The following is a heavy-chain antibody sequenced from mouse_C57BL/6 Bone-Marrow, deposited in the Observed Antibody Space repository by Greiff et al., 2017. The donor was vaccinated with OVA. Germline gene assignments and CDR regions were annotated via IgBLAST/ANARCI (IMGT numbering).Heavy chain of an antibody. V-gene: IGHV1-26*01. J-gene: IGHJ2*01. CDR2: INPNNGGT. CDR3: ASGLFITTDY. D-gene: IGHD1-1*01. CDR1: GYTFTDYY. Sequence: EVQLQQSGPELVKPGASVKISCKASGYTFTDYYMNWVQQSHGKSLEWIGDINPNNGGTSYNQKFKGKATLTVDKSSSTAYMELRSLTSEDSAVYYCASGLFITTDYWGQGTTLTVSS.